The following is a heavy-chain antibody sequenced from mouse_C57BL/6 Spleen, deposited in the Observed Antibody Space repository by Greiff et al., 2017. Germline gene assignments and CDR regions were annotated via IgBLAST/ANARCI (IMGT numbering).Heavy chain of an antibody. D-gene: IGHD2-2*01. Sequence: EVQLQESGPGLVKPSQSLSLTCSVTGYSITSGYYWNWIRQFPGNKLEWMGYISYDGSNNYNPSLKNRISITRDTSKNQFFLKLNSVTTEDTATSNCARGGYYWYFDVWGTGTTVTVSS. V-gene: IGHV3-6*01. CDR3: ARGGYYWYFDV. CDR1: GYSITSGYY. J-gene: IGHJ1*03. CDR2: ISYDGSN.